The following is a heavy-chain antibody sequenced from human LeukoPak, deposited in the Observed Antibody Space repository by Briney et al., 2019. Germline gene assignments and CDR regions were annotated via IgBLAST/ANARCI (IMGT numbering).Heavy chain of an antibody. CDR2: ISSSSSYI. Sequence: AGGSLRLSCAASGFTFSSYSMNWVRQAPGKGLEWVSSISSSSSYIYYADSVKGRFTISRDNSKNTLYLQMNSLRAEDTAVYYCARSLTGYSSGWYFGYWGQGTLATVSS. V-gene: IGHV3-21*01. CDR1: GFTFSSYS. CDR3: ARSLTGYSSGWYFGY. D-gene: IGHD6-19*01. J-gene: IGHJ4*02.